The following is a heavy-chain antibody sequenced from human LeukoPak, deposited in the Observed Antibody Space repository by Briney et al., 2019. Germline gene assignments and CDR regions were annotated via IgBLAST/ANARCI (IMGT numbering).Heavy chain of an antibody. D-gene: IGHD6-13*01. Sequence: GGSLRLSCAASGFTFSSYWMSWVRQAPVKGLEWVANIKQDGSEKYYVDSVKGRFAISRDNAKNSLYLQMNSLRAEDTAVYYCAREISSSWSDYFDYWGQGTLVTVSS. CDR3: AREISSSWSDYFDY. CDR2: IKQDGSEK. J-gene: IGHJ4*02. V-gene: IGHV3-7*01. CDR1: GFTFSSYW.